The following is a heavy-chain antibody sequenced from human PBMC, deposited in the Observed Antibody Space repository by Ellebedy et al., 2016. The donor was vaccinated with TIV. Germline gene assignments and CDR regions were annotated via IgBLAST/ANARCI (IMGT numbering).Heavy chain of an antibody. CDR1: GYTFTNYG. D-gene: IGHD3-9*01. V-gene: IGHV1-18*04. Sequence: AASVKVSCKASGYTFTNYGIIWVRQAPGQGLECMGWISVFNGNTKSAQKVQGRVTMTTDTSTSTAYMELRSLRSDDTAVYYCARDQNILTASPGGFDYWGQGTLVTVSS. J-gene: IGHJ4*02. CDR2: ISVFNGNT. CDR3: ARDQNILTASPGGFDY.